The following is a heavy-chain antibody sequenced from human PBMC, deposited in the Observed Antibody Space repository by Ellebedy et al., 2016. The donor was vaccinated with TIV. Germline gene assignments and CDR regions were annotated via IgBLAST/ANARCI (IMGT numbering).Heavy chain of an antibody. CDR2: IIPIFGTA. Sequence: SVKVSXXASGGTFSSYAISWVRQAPGQGLEWMGGIIPIFGTANYAQKFQGRVTITADESTSTAYMELSSLRDEDTAVYYCARWPNYDFWSGYPYGMDVWGQGTTVTVSS. CDR1: GGTFSSYA. V-gene: IGHV1-69*13. J-gene: IGHJ6*02. D-gene: IGHD3-3*01. CDR3: ARWPNYDFWSGYPYGMDV.